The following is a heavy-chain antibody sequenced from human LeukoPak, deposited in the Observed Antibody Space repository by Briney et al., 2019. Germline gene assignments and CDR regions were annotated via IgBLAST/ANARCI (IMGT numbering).Heavy chain of an antibody. V-gene: IGHV3-30*04. Sequence: GRSLRLSCAASGFTFSSYAMHWVRQAPGKGLEWVAVISYDGSNKYYADSVKGRFTISRDNSKNTLYLQMNSLRAEDTAVYYCARGAVDTAMVTSWGQGTLVTVSS. CDR3: ARGAVDTAMVTS. D-gene: IGHD5-18*01. J-gene: IGHJ5*02. CDR1: GFTFSSYA. CDR2: ISYDGSNK.